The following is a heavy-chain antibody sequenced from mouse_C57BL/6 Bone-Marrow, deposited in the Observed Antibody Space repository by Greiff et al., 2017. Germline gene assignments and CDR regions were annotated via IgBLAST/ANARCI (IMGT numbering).Heavy chain of an antibody. CDR3: AREGLRPPFDY. J-gene: IGHJ2*01. CDR2: IYPRSGNT. V-gene: IGHV1-81*01. Sequence: QVQLKQSGAELARPGASVKLSCKASGYTFTSYGISWVKQRTGQGLEWIGEIYPRSGNTYSNEKFKGKATLTADKSSSTAYMELRSLTSEDSAVYYCAREGLRPPFDYWGQGTTLTVSS. D-gene: IGHD2-4*01. CDR1: GYTFTSYG.